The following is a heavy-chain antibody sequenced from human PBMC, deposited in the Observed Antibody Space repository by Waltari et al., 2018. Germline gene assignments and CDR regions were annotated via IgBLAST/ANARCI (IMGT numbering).Heavy chain of an antibody. V-gene: IGHV3-21*02. CDR1: GFTFNTYT. Sequence: EVQLVESGGGLVKPGGSLRLSCAASGFTFNTYTMNWVRQAPGKGLEWVSFISSTSSDIYYADSVKGRFTISRDNAKSSLYLQLNSLRAEDTAVYYCAGGYSSYYGMDVWGQGTTVTVSS. CDR3: AGGYSSYYGMDV. J-gene: IGHJ6*02. CDR2: ISSTSSDI. D-gene: IGHD6-13*01.